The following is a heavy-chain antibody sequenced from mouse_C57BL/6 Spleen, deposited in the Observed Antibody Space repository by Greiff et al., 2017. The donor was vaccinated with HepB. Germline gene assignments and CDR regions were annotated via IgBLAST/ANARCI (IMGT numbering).Heavy chain of an antibody. CDR3: AGRGGRGDYFDY. J-gene: IGHJ2*01. CDR1: GYTFTSYG. CDR2: IYPRSGNT. V-gene: IGHV1-81*01. Sequence: QVQLQQSGAELARPGASVKLSCKASGYTFTSYGISWVKQRTGQGLEWIGEIYPRSGNTYYNEKFKGKATLTADKSSSTAYMELRSLTSEDSAVYFCAGRGGRGDYFDYWGQGTTLTVSS.